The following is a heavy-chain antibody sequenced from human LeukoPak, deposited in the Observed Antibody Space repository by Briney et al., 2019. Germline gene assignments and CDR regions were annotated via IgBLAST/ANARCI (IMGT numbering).Heavy chain of an antibody. V-gene: IGHV3-23*01. J-gene: IGHJ4*02. D-gene: IGHD3-16*01. CDR3: AREGTFGSNDY. CDR1: GFTFSSYV. Sequence: GGSLRLSCAASGFTFSSYVMSWVRQAPGKGLEWVSSISNSGGSTYYADSVKGRFTISRDNSKNTLYLQMNSLRAEDTAVYYCAREGTFGSNDYWGQGTLVTVSS. CDR2: ISNSGGST.